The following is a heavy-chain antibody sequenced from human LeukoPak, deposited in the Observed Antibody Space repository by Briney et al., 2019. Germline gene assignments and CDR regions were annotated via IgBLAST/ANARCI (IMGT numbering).Heavy chain of an antibody. Sequence: PSETLSLTCTVSGGSISSSSYYWGWIRQPPGKGLEWIGSIYYSGSTYYNPSLKSRVTISVDTSKNQFSLKLSSVTAADTAVYYCARGAGIVLMVYAPPDYWGQGTLVTVSS. CDR1: GGSISSSSYY. D-gene: IGHD2-8*01. V-gene: IGHV4-39*07. CDR3: ARGAGIVLMVYAPPDY. J-gene: IGHJ4*02. CDR2: IYYSGST.